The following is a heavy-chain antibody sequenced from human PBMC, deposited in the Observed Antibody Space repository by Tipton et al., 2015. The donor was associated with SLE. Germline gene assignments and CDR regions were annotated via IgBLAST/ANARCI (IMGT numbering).Heavy chain of an antibody. J-gene: IGHJ4*02. CDR2: IKEDGSEK. Sequence: SLRLSCTASGFAFSSSWMNWVRQAPGKGLEWVANIKEDGSEKHYVDSVKDRLTISRDNAKSLLYLQMNSLRAEDTAVYYCARGKYYFDYWGQGALVTVSS. CDR1: GFAFSSSW. CDR3: ARGKYYFDY. V-gene: IGHV3-7*01.